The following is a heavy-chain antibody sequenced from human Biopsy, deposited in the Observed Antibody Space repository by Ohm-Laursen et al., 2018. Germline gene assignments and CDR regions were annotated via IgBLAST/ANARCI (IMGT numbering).Heavy chain of an antibody. D-gene: IGHD6-13*01. CDR1: VFSFSSNS. Sequence: SLRLSRAASVFSFSSNSTNWVCHAPRKGLGRVSFRSTSSTWKYYADSMKGRIAITRDDALNSLYLQMNSLRAEDTVVYYCEKEAALNYSDSWYETWFDPWGQGTLVTVSS. V-gene: IGHV3-21*01. CDR3: EKEAALNYSDSWYETWFDP. CDR2: RSTSSTWK. J-gene: IGHJ5*02.